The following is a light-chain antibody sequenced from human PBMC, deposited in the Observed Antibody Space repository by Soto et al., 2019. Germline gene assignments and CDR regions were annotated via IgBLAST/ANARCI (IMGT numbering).Light chain of an antibody. J-gene: IGKJ1*01. CDR3: QQYHSYWT. Sequence: DFQKTPCPSALSASVGTRVTTTCRDSQRSRGRLAWVQQKPGKAPNLLIYDASSVESGVPQRFSGSGAWTEFTLTISSVQTDDFSTYYCQQYHSYWTFGQGTKVDIK. CDR1: QRSRGR. V-gene: IGKV1-5*01. CDR2: DAS.